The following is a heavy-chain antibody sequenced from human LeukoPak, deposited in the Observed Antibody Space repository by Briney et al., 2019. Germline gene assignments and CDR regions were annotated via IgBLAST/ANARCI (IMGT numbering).Heavy chain of an antibody. Sequence: PGGSLRLSCAASGFTFTSYTINWVRQAPGKGLEWVSSITSPSRNIHYADSVKGRFTISRDNAKNSLYLQMNSLRPEDTAVYYCARVGSSLTHYFDYWGQGTLVTVSS. CDR1: GFTFTSYT. J-gene: IGHJ4*02. V-gene: IGHV3-21*01. D-gene: IGHD6-13*01. CDR2: ITSPSRNI. CDR3: ARVGSSLTHYFDY.